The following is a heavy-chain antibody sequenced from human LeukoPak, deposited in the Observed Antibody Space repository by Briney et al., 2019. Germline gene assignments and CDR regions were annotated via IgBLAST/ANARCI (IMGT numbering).Heavy chain of an antibody. CDR1: GGSISAGTYY. V-gene: IGHV4-61*02. Sequence: SQTLSLTCTGSGGSISAGTYYWSWIRQPAGKGLEWIGRIYTSGSTNYNPALKSRVTISVDTSKSQFSLTLSSVTAADTAVYYCASDFSYWGQGILVTVSS. CDR2: IYTSGST. CDR3: ASDFSY. J-gene: IGHJ4*02.